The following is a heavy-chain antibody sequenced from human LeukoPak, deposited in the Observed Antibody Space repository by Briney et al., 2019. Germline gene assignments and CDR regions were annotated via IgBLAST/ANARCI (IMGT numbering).Heavy chain of an antibody. CDR3: ARRWVSGSNFDY. Sequence: GGSLRLSCAASGFTFSSYAMSWVRQAPGKGLEWVSRISSSGISTFYADSVKGRFTISRDNSKNTLYLQMNSLRAEDTAVYYCARRWVSGSNFDYWGQGTLVTVSS. CDR1: GFTFSSYA. J-gene: IGHJ4*02. V-gene: IGHV3-23*01. CDR2: ISSSGIST. D-gene: IGHD1-14*01.